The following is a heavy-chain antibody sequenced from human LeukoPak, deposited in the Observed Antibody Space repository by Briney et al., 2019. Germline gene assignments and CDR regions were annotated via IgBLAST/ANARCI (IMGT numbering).Heavy chain of an antibody. Sequence: GESLKIPCKGSGYSFTSYWISWVRQMPGKGLEWMGRIDPSDSYTNYSPSFQGHVTISADKSISTAYLQWSSLKASDTAMYYCARQGHSSGWHFDYWGQGTLVTVSS. CDR1: GYSFTSYW. V-gene: IGHV5-10-1*01. CDR3: ARQGHSSGWHFDY. CDR2: IDPSDSYT. D-gene: IGHD6-19*01. J-gene: IGHJ4*02.